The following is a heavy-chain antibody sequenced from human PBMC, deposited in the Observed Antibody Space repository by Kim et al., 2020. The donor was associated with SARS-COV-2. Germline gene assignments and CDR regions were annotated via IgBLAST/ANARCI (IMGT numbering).Heavy chain of an antibody. V-gene: IGHV1-46*01. CDR3: ARDGRIQLWLRAFDY. D-gene: IGHD5-18*01. J-gene: IGHJ4*02. Sequence: KFQGRVTMTRDTSTSTVYRELSSLRSEDTAVYYCARDGRIQLWLRAFDYWGQGTLVTVSS.